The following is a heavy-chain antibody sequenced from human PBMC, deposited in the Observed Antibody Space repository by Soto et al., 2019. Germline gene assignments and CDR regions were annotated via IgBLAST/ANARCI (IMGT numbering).Heavy chain of an antibody. CDR2: TYYRSNWYP. Sequence: PSQTLSLTCAISGESVSTNSATWDWIRQSGSRGLEWLGRTYYRSNWYPYYPVSVNGPITITAYPSTNPLSLQLTSLTPADTALYFCPRLIGHSSLDSWGQGSLVTVSS. CDR3: PRLIGHSSLDS. CDR1: GESVSTNSAT. J-gene: IGHJ5*01. V-gene: IGHV6-1*01. D-gene: IGHD2-8*01.